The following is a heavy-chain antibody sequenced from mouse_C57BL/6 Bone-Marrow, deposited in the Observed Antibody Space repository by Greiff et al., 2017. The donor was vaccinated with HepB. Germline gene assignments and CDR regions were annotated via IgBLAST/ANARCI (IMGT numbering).Heavy chain of an antibody. V-gene: IGHV6-3*01. CDR3: SLDYAMDY. CDR1: GFTFSNYW. Sequence: EVKVEESGGGLVQPGGSMKLSCVASGFTFSNYWMNWVRQSPEKGLEWVAQIRLKSDNYATHYAESVKGRFTISRDDSKSSVYLHMNNVRAEDTGIYYCSLDYAMDYWGQGTSVTVSS. CDR2: IRLKSDNYAT. J-gene: IGHJ4*01.